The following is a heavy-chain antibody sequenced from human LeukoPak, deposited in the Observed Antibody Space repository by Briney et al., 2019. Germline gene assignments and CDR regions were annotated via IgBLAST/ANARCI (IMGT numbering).Heavy chain of an antibody. V-gene: IGHV4-39*01. CDR3: ARLNWKSDY. Sequence: GSLRLSCAVSGGSISSSSYYWGWIRQPPGKGLEWIGSIYYSGSTYYNPSLKSRVTISVDTSKNQFSLKLSSVTAADTAVYYCARLNWKSDYWGQGTLVTVSS. CDR2: IYYSGST. CDR1: GGSISSSSYY. J-gene: IGHJ4*02. D-gene: IGHD1-20*01.